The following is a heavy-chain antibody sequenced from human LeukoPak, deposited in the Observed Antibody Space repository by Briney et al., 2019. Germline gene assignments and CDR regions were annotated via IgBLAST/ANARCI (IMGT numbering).Heavy chain of an antibody. CDR2: INPNSGGT. V-gene: IGHV1-2*02. J-gene: IGHJ4*02. Sequence: ASVKVSCKASGYTFTGYYMHWVRQAPGQGLEWMGWINPNSGGTNYAQKFQGRVTMTRDTSISTAYMELSRLRSDDTAVYYCARGRLGTAMVHFDYWGQGTLVTVSS. CDR3: ARGRLGTAMVHFDY. D-gene: IGHD5-18*01. CDR1: GYTFTGYY.